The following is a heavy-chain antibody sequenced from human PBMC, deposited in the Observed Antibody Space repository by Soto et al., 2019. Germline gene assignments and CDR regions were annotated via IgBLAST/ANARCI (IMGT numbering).Heavy chain of an antibody. CDR3: AKDGQV. V-gene: IGHV3-9*01. Sequence: DVQLVESGGDLVQPGRSLRLSCAASGFIFDDYAMHWVRQAPGKGLEWVSGISWNSGDIRYADSVKGRFTISRDNAKNSLSLQMNSLRVEDTALYYCAKDGQVWGQGTLVTVSS. J-gene: IGHJ4*02. CDR2: ISWNSGDI. CDR1: GFIFDDYA.